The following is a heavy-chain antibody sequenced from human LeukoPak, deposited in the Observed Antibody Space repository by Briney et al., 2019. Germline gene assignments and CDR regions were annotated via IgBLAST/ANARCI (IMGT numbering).Heavy chain of an antibody. Sequence: GGLRLSCAASGFTFSSSAMSWVRQAPGKGLEWVSSISGSGSGGSTYYADSVKGRFTISRDNSKNTLYLQMNSLIAEDTAVYYCAKSGYNRFDYWGQGTLVTVSS. D-gene: IGHD5-24*01. CDR2: ISGSGSGGST. CDR1: GFTFSSSA. J-gene: IGHJ4*02. V-gene: IGHV3-23*01. CDR3: AKSGYNRFDY.